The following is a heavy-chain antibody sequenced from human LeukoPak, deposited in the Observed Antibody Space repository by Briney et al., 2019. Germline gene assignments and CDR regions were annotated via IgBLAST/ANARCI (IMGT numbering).Heavy chain of an antibody. CDR2: ISGSGDTT. V-gene: IGHV3-23*01. CDR3: AKELTTERTPGVDS. CDR1: GFTFSSYS. J-gene: IGHJ4*02. D-gene: IGHD4-17*01. Sequence: GGSLRLSCTASGFTFSSYSMSWVRQGPGTGLEWVSAISGSGDTTFYADSEKGRFTISRDNSKKTLYLQVNSLRAEDTAVYFCAKELTTERTPGVDSWGQGTLVTVSS.